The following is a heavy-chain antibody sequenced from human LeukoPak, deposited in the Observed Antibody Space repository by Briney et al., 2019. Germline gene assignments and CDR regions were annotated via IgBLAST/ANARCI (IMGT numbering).Heavy chain of an antibody. J-gene: IGHJ6*03. CDR1: GYTFTSYY. CDR2: INPSGGST. Sequence: ASVKVSCKASGYTFTSYYMHWVRQAPGQGLEWMGIINPSGGSTSYAQKFQGRVTMTRDMSTSTVYMELSSLRSEDTAVYYCARADEGIQLWLGGTYYYYYMDVWGKGTTVTISS. CDR3: ARADEGIQLWLGGTYYYYYMDV. V-gene: IGHV1-46*01. D-gene: IGHD5-18*01.